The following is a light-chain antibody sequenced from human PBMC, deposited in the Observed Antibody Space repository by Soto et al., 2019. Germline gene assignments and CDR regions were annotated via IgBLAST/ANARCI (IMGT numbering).Light chain of an antibody. CDR2: DVN. Sequence: QSALTQPPSVSGSPGQSVTISCTGTSSDVGDDNYVSWYQQHPGKAPKLMIYDVNRRPSGVPDRFSGSRSGNTASLTISGLQADDEADYYCYSYAGSFVFGTGTKLTVL. CDR1: SSDVGDDNY. CDR3: YSYAGSFV. V-gene: IGLV2-11*01. J-gene: IGLJ1*01.